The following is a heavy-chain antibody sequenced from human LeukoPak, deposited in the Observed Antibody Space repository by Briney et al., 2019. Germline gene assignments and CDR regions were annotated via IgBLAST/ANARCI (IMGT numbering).Heavy chain of an antibody. CDR1: GFTFSSHR. V-gene: IGHV3-48*01. Sequence: GGSLRLSCAASGFTFSSHRMNWVRQAPGKGLEWAADISGSSDDVHYADSVTGRFTISRDNSKNTLYLQMNSLRAEDTAVYYCARRAGAYSHPYDYWGQGTLVTVSS. J-gene: IGHJ4*02. CDR2: ISGSSDDV. D-gene: IGHD4/OR15-4a*01. CDR3: ARRAGAYSHPYDY.